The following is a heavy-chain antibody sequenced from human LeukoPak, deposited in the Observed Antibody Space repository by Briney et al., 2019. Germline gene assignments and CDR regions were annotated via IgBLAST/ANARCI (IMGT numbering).Heavy chain of an antibody. CDR1: GGSFSGYY. D-gene: IGHD2-2*01. J-gene: IGHJ1*01. CDR3: ARVLGYCSSTSCRSKYFQH. CDR2: INHSGST. Sequence: PSETLSLTCAVYGGSFSGYYWSWIRQPPGKGLEWIGEINHSGSTNYNPSLKSRVTISVDTSKNQFSLKLSSVTAADTAVYYCARVLGYCSSTSCRSKYFQHWGQGTLVTVSS. V-gene: IGHV4-34*01.